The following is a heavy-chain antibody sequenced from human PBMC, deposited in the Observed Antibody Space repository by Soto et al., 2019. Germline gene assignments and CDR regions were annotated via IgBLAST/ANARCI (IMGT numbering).Heavy chain of an antibody. D-gene: IGHD6-19*01. J-gene: IGHJ4*02. CDR1: GFNFGVFG. V-gene: IGHV3-30*03. CDR2: LSYEGSEE. CDR3: ALTRRSSLLEVAGPGFEY. Sequence: ESGGGVVQPERSLRLSCAASGFNFGVFGMHWVRQAPGKGLEWLSVLSYEGSEEYYADSVRGRFTISRDNSKNTLFLQMDSLRVDDTGVYYCALTRRSSLLEVAGPGFEYWGQGTLVTVS.